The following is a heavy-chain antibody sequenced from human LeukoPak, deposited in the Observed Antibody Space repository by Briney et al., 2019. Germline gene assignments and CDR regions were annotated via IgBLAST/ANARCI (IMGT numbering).Heavy chain of an antibody. J-gene: IGHJ4*02. CDR3: ERVETGYSSGSADY. CDR1: GYSISSGYY. Sequence: KPSETLSLTCTVSGYSISSGYYWGWIRQPPGKGLEWIGEIYHSGSTNYNPSLKSRVTISVDKSKNQFSLKLSSVTAADTAVYYCERVETGYSSGSADYWGQGTLVTVSS. D-gene: IGHD6-19*01. CDR2: IYHSGST. V-gene: IGHV4-38-2*02.